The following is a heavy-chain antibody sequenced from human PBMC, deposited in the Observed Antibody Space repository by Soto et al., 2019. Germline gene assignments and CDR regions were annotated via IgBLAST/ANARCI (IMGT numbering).Heavy chain of an antibody. CDR3: AREGGESSDGLYYFDS. CDR2: INHSGST. D-gene: IGHD3-16*01. Sequence: SETLSLTCAVYGESFSGYYWSWIRQPPGKGLEWIGEINHSGSTNYNPSLKSRLAISIDTSKNQFSLKLSSVTAADTAVYFCAREGGESSDGLYYFDSWGQGSLVTVSS. J-gene: IGHJ4*02. V-gene: IGHV4-34*01. CDR1: GESFSGYY.